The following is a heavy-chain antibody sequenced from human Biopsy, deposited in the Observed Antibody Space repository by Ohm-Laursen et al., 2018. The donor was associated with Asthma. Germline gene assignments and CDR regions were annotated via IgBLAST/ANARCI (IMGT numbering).Heavy chain of an antibody. Sequence: SLRLSCTASGFTFSSYAMHWVRHAPGKGLEWVSGISWNSGSIGYADSVKGRFTISRDNAKNSLYLQMNSLRAEDTAVYYCARVDTIFGVVIPIYYYYGMDVWGQGTTVTVSS. CDR3: ARVDTIFGVVIPIYYYYGMDV. J-gene: IGHJ6*02. V-gene: IGHV3-9*01. CDR1: GFTFSSYA. CDR2: ISWNSGSI. D-gene: IGHD3-3*01.